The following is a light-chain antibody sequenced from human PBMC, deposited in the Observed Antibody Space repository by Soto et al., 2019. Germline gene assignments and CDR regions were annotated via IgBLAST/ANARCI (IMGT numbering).Light chain of an antibody. J-gene: IGKJ2*01. CDR3: QQRSNWLYT. Sequence: ILLAHSPATLSLSQGERTTLSCNDSMDGSMFLAWYQQKPGPAPRLLIHDASNRATGVAARFSGSGAGRAVTLTIISREPEDFSVYYCQQRSNWLYTFGQGTKLEV. V-gene: IGKV3-11*02. CDR1: MDGSMF. CDR2: DAS.